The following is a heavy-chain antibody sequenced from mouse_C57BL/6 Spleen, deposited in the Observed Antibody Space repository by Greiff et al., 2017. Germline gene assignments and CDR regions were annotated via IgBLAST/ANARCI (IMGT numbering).Heavy chain of an antibody. V-gene: IGHV1-82*01. Sequence: QVQLQQSGPELVKPGASVKISCKASGYAFSSSWMNWVKQRPGTGLEWIGRIYPGDGDTNYNGKFKGKATLTADKSSSTAYMQLSSLTSEDSAVYFSERQDSWFAYWGQGTMVTVSA. CDR3: ERQDSWFAY. J-gene: IGHJ3*01. CDR2: IYPGDGDT. CDR1: GYAFSSSW.